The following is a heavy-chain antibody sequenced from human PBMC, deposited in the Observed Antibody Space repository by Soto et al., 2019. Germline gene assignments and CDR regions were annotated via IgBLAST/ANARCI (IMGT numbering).Heavy chain of an antibody. CDR3: ARETYSGSYPNWFDP. CDR1: GGSVSRGSYY. V-gene: IGHV4-61*01. D-gene: IGHD1-26*01. Sequence: PSVTLSLTCTASGGSVSRGSYYWSWIRHPPGKGLEWIGYIYYSGSTNYNPSLKSRVTISVDTSKNQSSLKLSSVTAADMAVYYCARETYSGSYPNWFDPWGQGTLVTVSS. J-gene: IGHJ5*02. CDR2: IYYSGST.